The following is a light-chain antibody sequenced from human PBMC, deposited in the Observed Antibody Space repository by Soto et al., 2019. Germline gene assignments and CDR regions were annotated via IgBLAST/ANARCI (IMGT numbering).Light chain of an antibody. Sequence: QSALTQPASVSGSPGQSITIACTGTSSDVGTYKYVSWYQQHPGKAPKLMIYDVSNRPSGVSNRFSGSKSGNTASLTISGLQSEDEADYYCNSYTTISTLVFGTGTKLTVL. CDR1: SSDVGTYKY. CDR3: NSYTTISTLV. CDR2: DVS. J-gene: IGLJ1*01. V-gene: IGLV2-14*03.